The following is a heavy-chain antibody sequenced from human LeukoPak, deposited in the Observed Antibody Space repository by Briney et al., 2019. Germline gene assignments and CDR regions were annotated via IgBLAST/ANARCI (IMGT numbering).Heavy chain of an antibody. V-gene: IGHV1-18*01. CDR2: ISAYNGNT. J-gene: IGHJ4*02. Sequence: WASVKVSCKASGYTFTSYSISWVRQAPGQGLEWMGWISAYNGNTNYAQKLQGRVTMTTDTSTSTAYMELRSLRSEDTAVYYCATRLFGVVNYWGQGTLVTVSS. CDR3: ATRLFGVVNY. CDR1: GYTFTSYS. D-gene: IGHD3-3*01.